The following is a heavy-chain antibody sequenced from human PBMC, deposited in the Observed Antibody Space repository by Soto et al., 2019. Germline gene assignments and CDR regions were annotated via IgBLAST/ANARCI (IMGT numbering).Heavy chain of an antibody. V-gene: IGHV4-31*03. CDR2: IYYSGST. Sequence: SETLSLTCTVSGGSISSGGYYWSWIRQHPGKGLEWIGYIYYSGSTYYNPSLKSRVTISVDTSKNQFSLKLSSVTAADTAVYYCARGLITMVRGAAGYFDYWGQGTLVTVSS. CDR1: GGSISSGGYY. D-gene: IGHD3-10*01. J-gene: IGHJ4*02. CDR3: ARGLITMVRGAAGYFDY.